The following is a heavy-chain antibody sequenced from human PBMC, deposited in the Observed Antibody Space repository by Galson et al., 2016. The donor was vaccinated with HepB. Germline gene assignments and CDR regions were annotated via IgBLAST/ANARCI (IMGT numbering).Heavy chain of an antibody. D-gene: IGHD1-26*01. J-gene: IGHJ4*02. CDR1: RFSFRSYA. V-gene: IGHV3-30*03. Sequence: SLRLSCAASRFSFRSYAMHWLRQAPGKGLEWVAVISYDERDKEYADSVLGRFTISRDNSKNTLFLQMDSLRSDDTAVYYCARGLGEGVYSRADSWGQGNLVIVSS. CDR3: ARGLGEGVYSRADS. CDR2: ISYDERDK.